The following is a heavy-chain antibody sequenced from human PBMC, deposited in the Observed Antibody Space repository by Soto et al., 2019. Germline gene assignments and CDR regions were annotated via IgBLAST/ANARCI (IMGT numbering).Heavy chain of an antibody. V-gene: IGHV1-3*01. CDR1: GYTFTTHA. CDR2: INGGTGQT. Sequence: ASVKVSCKASGYTFTTHAMHWVRQAPGQSLEWMGWINGGTGQTKHSQRFQGRVNITRDTSASTAYMELSSLGSEDTAVYYCAREGYSGRYWVKYYYYGMDVWGQGTTVTVSS. CDR3: AREGYSGRYWVKYYYYGMDV. D-gene: IGHD1-26*01. J-gene: IGHJ6*02.